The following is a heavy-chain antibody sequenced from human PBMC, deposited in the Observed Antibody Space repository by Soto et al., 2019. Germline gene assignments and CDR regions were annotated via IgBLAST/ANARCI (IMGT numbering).Heavy chain of an antibody. D-gene: IGHD6-19*01. CDR2: IFHSGSV. CDR3: ARSSGWYAIDY. Sequence: QVLLQESGPGLVQPSGTLSLSCAVSGGSVSSSFFWGWVRQPPGKGLEWIGDIFHSGSVNYNPSLTSRVTISIDKSQNQFSLELNSVTTAHTAVYYCARSSGWYAIDYWGQGTLVIVSS. V-gene: IGHV4-4*02. J-gene: IGHJ4*02. CDR1: GGSVSSSFF.